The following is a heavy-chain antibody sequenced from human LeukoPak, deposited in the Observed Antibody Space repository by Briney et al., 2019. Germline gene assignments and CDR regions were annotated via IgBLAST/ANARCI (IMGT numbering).Heavy chain of an antibody. CDR2: IIPIFGTA. Sequence: SVKVSCKASGGTFSSHAISWVRQAPGQGLEWMGGIIPIFGTANYAQKFQGRVTITADKSTSTAYMELSSLRSEDTAVYYCARDGGYCSGGSCYAYWGQGALVTVSS. J-gene: IGHJ4*02. CDR3: ARDGGYCSGGSCYAY. CDR1: GGTFSSHA. V-gene: IGHV1-69*06. D-gene: IGHD2-15*01.